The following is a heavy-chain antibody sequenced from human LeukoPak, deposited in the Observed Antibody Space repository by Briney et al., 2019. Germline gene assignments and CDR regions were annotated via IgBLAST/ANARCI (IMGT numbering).Heavy chain of an antibody. V-gene: IGHV3-23*01. J-gene: IGHJ4*02. Sequence: PGGSLRLSCAASGFSFSTYAMSWVRQAPWKGLEWVSGISNSGDNTYYADSVKGRFTVSRDNSKNTLYLQMMSLRADDTAVYYCAEGGPGSDFDYWGQGTLVTVSS. CDR2: ISNSGDNT. CDR3: AEGGPGSDFDY. CDR1: GFSFSTYA. D-gene: IGHD3-10*01.